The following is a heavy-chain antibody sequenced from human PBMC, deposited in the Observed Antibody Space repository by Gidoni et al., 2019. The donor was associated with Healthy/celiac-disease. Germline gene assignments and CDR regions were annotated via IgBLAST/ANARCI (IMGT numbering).Heavy chain of an antibody. CDR1: GGTFSSYA. CDR2: IIPIFGTA. Sequence: QVQLVQSGAEVKKPGSSVKVSCKASGGTFSSYAISWVRQAPGQGLEWMGGIIPIFGTANYAQKFQGRVTITADKSTSTAYMELSSLRSEDTAVYYCASSLIAVVGREGDFDYWGQGTLVTVSS. V-gene: IGHV1-69*06. CDR3: ASSLIAVVGREGDFDY. D-gene: IGHD6-19*01. J-gene: IGHJ4*02.